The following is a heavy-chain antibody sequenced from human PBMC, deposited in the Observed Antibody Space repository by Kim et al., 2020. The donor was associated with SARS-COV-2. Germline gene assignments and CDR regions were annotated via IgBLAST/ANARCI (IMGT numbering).Heavy chain of an antibody. CDR1: GGSISSSSYY. D-gene: IGHD3-16*01. V-gene: IGHV4-39*01. CDR2: IYYSGST. CDR3: ATVRDGYDYVWGSYQKGWFDP. J-gene: IGHJ5*02. Sequence: SETLSLTCTVSGGSISSSSYYWGWIRQPPGKGLEWIGSIYYSGSTYYNPSLKSRVTISVDTSKNQFSLKLSSVTAADTAVYYCATVRDGYDYVWGSYQKGWFDPWGQGTLVTVSS.